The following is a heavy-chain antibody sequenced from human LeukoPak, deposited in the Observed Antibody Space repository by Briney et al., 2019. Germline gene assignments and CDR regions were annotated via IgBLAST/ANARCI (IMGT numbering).Heavy chain of an antibody. V-gene: IGHV3-21*04. J-gene: IGHJ4*02. D-gene: IGHD3-10*01. CDR2: ISSSSSYI. CDR1: GGSISSGSYY. Sequence: NPSETLSLTCTVSGGSISSGSYYWGWVRQPPGKGLEWVSSISSSSSYIYYADSVKGRFTISRDNAKSSLYLQMNSLRAEDTAVYYCARMVRGVIINYWGQGTLVTVSS. CDR3: ARMVRGVIINY.